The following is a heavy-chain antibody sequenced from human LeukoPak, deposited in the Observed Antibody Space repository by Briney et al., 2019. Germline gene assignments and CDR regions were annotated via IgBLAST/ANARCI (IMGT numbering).Heavy chain of an antibody. J-gene: IGHJ4*02. CDR3: GRGHWGLDY. CDR1: GLTFSDSD. CDR2: ISNSGSSI. D-gene: IGHD7-27*01. V-gene: IGHV3-11*04. Sequence: AGRSLRLSCAASGLTFSDSDMTWIRQAPGKGLDWVSYISNSGSSIYYADSVKGRFTTSRDNAKSSLYLQMNSLRAEDTAVYYCGRGHWGLDYWGQGALVTVSS.